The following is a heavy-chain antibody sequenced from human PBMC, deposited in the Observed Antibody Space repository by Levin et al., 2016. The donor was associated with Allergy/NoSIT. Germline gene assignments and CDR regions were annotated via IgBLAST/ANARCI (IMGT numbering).Heavy chain of an antibody. J-gene: IGHJ4*02. CDR1: GFTFSSYP. CDR2: ISGSGGST. V-gene: IGHV3-23*01. CDR3: AKDHRIQLWEYFDN. Sequence: GGSLRLSCAASGFTFSSYPMSWVRQAPGKGLEWVSAISGSGGSTFYADSVKGHFTISRDNSKNTLYLQMTSLRAEDTAVYYCAKDHRIQLWEYFDNWGQGTLVTVSS. D-gene: IGHD5-18*01.